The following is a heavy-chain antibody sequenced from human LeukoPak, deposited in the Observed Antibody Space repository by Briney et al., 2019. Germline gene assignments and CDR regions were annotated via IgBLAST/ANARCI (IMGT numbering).Heavy chain of an antibody. J-gene: IGHJ5*02. CDR1: GGSISSYY. Sequence: SETLSLTCTVSGGSISSYYWSWIRQPAGKGLEWIGRIYTSGSTNYNPSLKSRVTMSVDTSKHQLSLKLSSVTAADTAVYYCARVAWGHRGGSCFDPWGQGTLVTVSS. D-gene: IGHD2-15*01. V-gene: IGHV4-4*07. CDR3: ARVAWGHRGGSCFDP. CDR2: IYTSGST.